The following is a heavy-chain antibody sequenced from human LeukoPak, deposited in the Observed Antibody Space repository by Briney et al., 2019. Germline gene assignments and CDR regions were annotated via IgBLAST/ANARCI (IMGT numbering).Heavy chain of an antibody. V-gene: IGHV3-73*01. CDR3: TTQDSSCPPGY. CDR1: GFTFSGSA. J-gene: IGHJ4*02. Sequence: PGGSLRLSCAPSGFTFSGSAMHWVPQTSGKGLEWVGRIRSKVNNYATAYAASVKDRFTISRDDSRNTAYLQMNSLKTEDTAVYYCTTQDSSCPPGYWGQGTLVTVSS. D-gene: IGHD6-19*01. CDR2: IRSKVNNYAT.